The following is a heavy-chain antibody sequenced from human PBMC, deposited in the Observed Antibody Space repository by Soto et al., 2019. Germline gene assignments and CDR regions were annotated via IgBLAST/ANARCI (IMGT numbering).Heavy chain of an antibody. CDR1: GFTFDDYA. CDR2: ISGDGGST. J-gene: IGHJ6*02. V-gene: IGHV3-43*02. D-gene: IGHD3-10*01. CDR3: AKVFTLYGSGSYYNYYGMDV. Sequence: GGSLRLSCAASGFTFDDYAMHWVRQAPGKGLEWVSLISGDGGSTYYADSVKGRFTISRDNSKNSLYLQMNSLRTEDTDVYYCAKVFTLYGSGSYYNYYGMDVWGQGTTVTVSS.